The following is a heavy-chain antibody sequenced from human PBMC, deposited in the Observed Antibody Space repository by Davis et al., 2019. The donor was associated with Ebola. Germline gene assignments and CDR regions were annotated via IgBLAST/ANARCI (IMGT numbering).Heavy chain of an antibody. V-gene: IGHV1-69*13. CDR1: GYTFTSYY. J-gene: IGHJ6*02. Sequence: SVKVSCKASGYTFTSYYMHWVRQAPGQGLEWMGGIIPIFGTANYAQKFQGRVTITADESTSTAYMELSSLRSEDTAVYYCARYYYDSSARYYYYGMDVWGQGTTVTVSS. D-gene: IGHD3-22*01. CDR2: IIPIFGTA. CDR3: ARYYYDSSARYYYYGMDV.